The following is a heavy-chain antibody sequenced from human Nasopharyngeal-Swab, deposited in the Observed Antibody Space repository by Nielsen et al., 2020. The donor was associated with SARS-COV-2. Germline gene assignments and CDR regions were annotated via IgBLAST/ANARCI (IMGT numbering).Heavy chain of an antibody. J-gene: IGHJ4*02. Sequence: WVRQAPGQRLEWMGWINAGNGNTKYSQKFQGRVTITRDTSASTAYMELSSLRSEDTAVYYCARKSIAAAGRRVDYWGQGTLVTVSS. D-gene: IGHD6-13*01. CDR2: INAGNGNT. CDR3: ARKSIAAAGRRVDY. V-gene: IGHV1-3*01.